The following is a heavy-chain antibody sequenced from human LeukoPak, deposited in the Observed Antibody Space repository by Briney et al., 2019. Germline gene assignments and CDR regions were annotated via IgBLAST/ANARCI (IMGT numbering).Heavy chain of an antibody. CDR2: IIPIFGTA. V-gene: IGHV1-69*13. D-gene: IGHD6-19*01. Sequence: SVKVSCKASGGTFSSYAISWVRQAPGQGLEWMGGIIPIFGTATYAQKFQGRVTITADESTSTAYMELSSLRSEDTAVYYCARDDIAVAGLDYWGQGTLVTVSS. J-gene: IGHJ4*02. CDR1: GGTFSSYA. CDR3: ARDDIAVAGLDY.